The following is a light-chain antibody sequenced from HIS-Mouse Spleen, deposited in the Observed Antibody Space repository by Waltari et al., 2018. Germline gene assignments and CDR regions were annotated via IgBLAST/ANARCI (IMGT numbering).Light chain of an antibody. J-gene: IGKJ3*01. V-gene: IGKV1-5*03. CDR1: QSISSW. CDR3: QQYNSYSPKFT. CDR2: KAS. Sequence: DIQMTQSPSTLSASVGDRVTITCRASQSISSWLAWYQQKPGKAPNLLIYKASSLESGVPSRFSGSGSGTEFTLTISSLQPDDFATYYCQQYNSYSPKFTFGPGTKVDIK.